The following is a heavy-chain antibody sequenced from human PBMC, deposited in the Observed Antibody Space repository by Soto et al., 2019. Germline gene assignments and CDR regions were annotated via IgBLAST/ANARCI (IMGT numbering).Heavy chain of an antibody. J-gene: IGHJ5*02. CDR3: ARSYTYIGYLIWFDP. Sequence: SETQSLTCAVYGGSFSGYYWGWIRQPPGKGLEWIGSIHYSGNTNYKSSLKSRVTISIDTSKNQFSLKLSSVTAADTAVYYCARSYTYIGYLIWFDPWGQGTLVTVSS. CDR2: IHYSGNT. CDR1: GGSFSGYY. D-gene: IGHD5-18*01. V-gene: IGHV4-34*01.